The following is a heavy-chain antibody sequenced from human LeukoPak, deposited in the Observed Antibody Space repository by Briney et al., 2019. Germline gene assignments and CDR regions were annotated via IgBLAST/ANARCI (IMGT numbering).Heavy chain of an antibody. V-gene: IGHV3-7*01. J-gene: IGHJ3*02. Sequence: GGSLRLSCAASGFTFSSYWMSWVRLAPGKGPEWVANIKQDGSAKFYVESVKGRFTISRDNAKKSLYLQMNSLRAEDTAVYYCARDGDFWSAQGAFDIWGQGTMVTVSS. CDR3: ARDGDFWSAQGAFDI. D-gene: IGHD3-3*01. CDR1: GFTFSSYW. CDR2: IKQDGSAK.